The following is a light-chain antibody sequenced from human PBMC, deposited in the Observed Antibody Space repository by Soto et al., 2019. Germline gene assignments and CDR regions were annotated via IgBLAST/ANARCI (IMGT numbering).Light chain of an antibody. CDR1: QSISSW. CDR3: QQYNSYPWT. CDR2: DVS. J-gene: IGKJ1*01. Sequence: DIQMTQSPSTLSASVGDRVTITCRASQSISSWLAWYHQKPGKAPKLLIYDVSSLESGVPSRFSGSGSVTEFTLTISSLQPDDFTTYYCQQYNSYPWTFGQGTKVEIK. V-gene: IGKV1-5*01.